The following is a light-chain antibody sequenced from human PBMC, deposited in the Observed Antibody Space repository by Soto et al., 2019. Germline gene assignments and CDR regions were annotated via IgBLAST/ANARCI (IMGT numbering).Light chain of an antibody. CDR2: RSS. Sequence: DIQMTQSPSTLSASVGDRVTITCRASQTISNYLTWYQQRPGKAPKLLIYRSSILQNGVPSRFSGSGSGTEFTLPISSLQTDDFATYYCQQYYIYATFGQGTRVEI. V-gene: IGKV1-5*03. CDR1: QTISNY. CDR3: QQYYIYAT. J-gene: IGKJ1*01.